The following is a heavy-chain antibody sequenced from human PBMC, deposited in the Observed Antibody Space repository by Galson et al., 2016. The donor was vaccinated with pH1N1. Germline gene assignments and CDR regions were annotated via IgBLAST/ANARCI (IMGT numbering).Heavy chain of an antibody. CDR1: GYSFTSYW. CDR3: ARDSSLWSAELELFDY. J-gene: IGHJ4*02. V-gene: IGHV5-51*03. CDR2: IYPGDSDT. D-gene: IGHD3-3*01. Sequence: QSGAEVKKPGESLKISCKGSGYSFTSYWIGWVRQMPGKGLEWMGIIYPGDSDTRYSPSFQGQVTISADKSISTAYLQWSSLKASDTAMYYCARDSSLWSAELELFDYWGQGTLVTVSS.